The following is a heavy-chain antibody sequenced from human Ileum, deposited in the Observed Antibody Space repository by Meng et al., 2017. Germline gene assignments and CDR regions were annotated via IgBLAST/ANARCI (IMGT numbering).Heavy chain of an antibody. CDR2: MYNSGTT. D-gene: IGHD3-16*01. Sequence: SETLSLTCTVSGVSISGNYWSWIRQPAGKGLEWIGRMYNSGTTDYNPSLKSRVTISGDTSKNQLSLRLTSATAADTAVYYCALSVGGRPTKEFESWGQGTLVTVSS. CDR1: GVSISGNY. CDR3: ALSVGGRPTKEFES. V-gene: IGHV4-4*07. J-gene: IGHJ4*02.